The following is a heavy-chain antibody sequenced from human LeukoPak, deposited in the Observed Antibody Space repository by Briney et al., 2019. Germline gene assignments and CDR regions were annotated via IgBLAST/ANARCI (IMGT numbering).Heavy chain of an antibody. V-gene: IGHV1-69*04. D-gene: IGHD3-22*01. Sequence: ASVKVSCKASGGTFSSYAISWVRQAPGQGLEWMGRIIPILGIANYAQKFQGRVTITADKSTSTAYMELSRLRSDDTAVYYCARGYYDSSGYYNDAFDIWGQGTMVTVSS. CDR3: ARGYYDSSGYYNDAFDI. CDR1: GGTFSSYA. CDR2: IIPILGIA. J-gene: IGHJ3*02.